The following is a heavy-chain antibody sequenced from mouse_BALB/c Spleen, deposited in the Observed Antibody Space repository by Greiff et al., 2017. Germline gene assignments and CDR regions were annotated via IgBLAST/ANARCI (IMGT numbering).Heavy chain of an antibody. CDR3: ARMDYGSSSPFDY. V-gene: IGHV5-17*02. CDR2: ISSGSSTI. J-gene: IGHJ2*01. D-gene: IGHD1-1*01. Sequence: DVHLVESGGGLVQPGGSRKLSCAASGFTFSSFGMHWVRQAPEKGLEWVAYISSGSSTIYYADTVKGRFTISRDNPKNTLFLQMTSLRSEDTAMYYCARMDYGSSSPFDYWGQGTTLTVSS. CDR1: GFTFSSFG.